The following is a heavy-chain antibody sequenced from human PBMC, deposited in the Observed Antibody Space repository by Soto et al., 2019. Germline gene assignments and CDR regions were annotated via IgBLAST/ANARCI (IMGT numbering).Heavy chain of an antibody. V-gene: IGHV3-66*01. Sequence: GGSLRLSCAASGFTVSNNYMSWVRQAPGKGLEWVSVIYTGGYTNYADSVKGRFTISRDSSKNTLYLQMDSLRAEDTAVYYCDREAVVGIAARRYHCDYWGQGTRVAGAS. D-gene: IGHD2-2*01. CDR2: IYTGGYT. CDR1: GFTVSNNY. CDR3: DREAVVGIAARRYHCDY. J-gene: IGHJ4*02.